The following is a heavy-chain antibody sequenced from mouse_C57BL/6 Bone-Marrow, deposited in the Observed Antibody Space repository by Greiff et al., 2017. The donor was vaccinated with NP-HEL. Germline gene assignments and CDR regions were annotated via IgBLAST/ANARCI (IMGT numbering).Heavy chain of an antibody. CDR1: GYTFTSYW. Sequence: QVQLQQPGAELVRPGTSVKLSCKASGYTFTSYWMHWVKQRPGQGLEWIGVIDPSDSYTNYNQKIKGKATLTVDTSSSTAYMQLSSLTSEDSAVYYCARDHYDAMDYWGQGTSVTVSS. CDR3: ARDHYDAMDY. CDR2: IDPSDSYT. V-gene: IGHV1-59*01. J-gene: IGHJ4*01.